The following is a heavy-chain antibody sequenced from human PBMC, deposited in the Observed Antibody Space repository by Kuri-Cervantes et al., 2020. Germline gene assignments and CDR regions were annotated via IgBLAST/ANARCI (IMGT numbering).Heavy chain of an antibody. D-gene: IGHD2-2*01. J-gene: IGHJ6*03. CDR3: ARVNTTMAWYQYYYMDV. Sequence: ASVKVSCKASGYTFTTYAMNWARQAPGQGLEWMGWINTNTGNPTYAQGFTGRFVFSLDTSVSTAYLQISSLKAEDTAVYYCARVNTTMAWYQYYYMDVWGKGTTVTVSS. V-gene: IGHV7-4-1*02. CDR1: GYTFTTYA. CDR2: INTNTGNP.